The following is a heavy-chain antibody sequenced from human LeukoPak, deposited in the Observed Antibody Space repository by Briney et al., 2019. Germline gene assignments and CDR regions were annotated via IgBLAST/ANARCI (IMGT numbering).Heavy chain of an antibody. CDR1: GFTFSSYG. Sequence: GSLRLSCAASGFTFSSYGMHWVRQAPGKGLEWVAVIWYDGSNKYYADSVKGRFTISRDNSKNTLYLQMNSLRAEDTAVFYCARDQYDTWSRRGNFDSWGQGTLVIVSS. V-gene: IGHV3-33*01. CDR3: ARDQYDTWSRRGNFDS. J-gene: IGHJ4*02. CDR2: IWYDGSNK. D-gene: IGHD3-3*01.